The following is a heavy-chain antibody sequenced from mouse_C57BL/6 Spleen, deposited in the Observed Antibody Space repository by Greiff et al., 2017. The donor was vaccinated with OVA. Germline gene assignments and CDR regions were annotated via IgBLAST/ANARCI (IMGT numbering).Heavy chain of an antibody. CDR2: ISDGGSYT. V-gene: IGHV5-4*01. CDR3: AREGSSYAYAMDY. CDR1: GFTFSSYA. J-gene: IGHJ4*01. D-gene: IGHD1-1*01. Sequence: EVQLVESGGGLVKPGGSLKLSCAASGFTFSSYAMSWVRQTPEKRLEWVATISDGGSYTYYPDNVKGRFTISRDNAKNNLYLQMSHLNSEDTAMYYCAREGSSYAYAMDYWGQGTSVTVSS.